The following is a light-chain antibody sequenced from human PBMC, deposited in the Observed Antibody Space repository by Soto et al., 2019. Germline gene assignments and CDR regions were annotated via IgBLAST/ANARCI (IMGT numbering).Light chain of an antibody. Sequence: EIVLPQSPGTLSLSPGERATLSCRASQSVSSNHLAWYQQKPGQAPKLLIYGASTRASGIPDRFSGSGSGTDFTLTISRLEPEVLAVYYCQRYGSSPLTCGGGTGVEIK. CDR1: QSVSSNH. CDR2: GAS. CDR3: QRYGSSPLT. J-gene: IGKJ4*01. V-gene: IGKV3-20*01.